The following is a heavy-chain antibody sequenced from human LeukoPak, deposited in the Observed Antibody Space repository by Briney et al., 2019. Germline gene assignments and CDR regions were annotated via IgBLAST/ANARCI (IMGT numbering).Heavy chain of an antibody. J-gene: IGHJ3*02. Sequence: PGGSLRLSCVASGFTVSGNYMSWVRQTPGRGLEWVSFIYSGGSTYYADSVKGRFTISRDNSKNTLYLQMNSLRADDTAVYYCARDEGSGSGSFDIWGHGTMVTVSS. D-gene: IGHD3-10*01. CDR3: ARDEGSGSGSFDI. CDR1: GFTVSGNY. V-gene: IGHV3-53*01. CDR2: IYSGGST.